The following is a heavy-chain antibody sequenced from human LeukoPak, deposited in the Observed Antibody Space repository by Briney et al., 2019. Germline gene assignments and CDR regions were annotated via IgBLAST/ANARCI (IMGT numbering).Heavy chain of an antibody. CDR1: GFTFDDYG. Sequence: GGSLRLSCAASGFTFDDYGMSWVRQAPGKGLEWVSGINWNGGSTGYADSVKGRFTISGDNAKNSLYLQMNSLRAEDTALYCCARATYYYDSSGYYPFDYWGQGTLVTVSS. V-gene: IGHV3-20*04. D-gene: IGHD3-22*01. CDR2: INWNGGST. J-gene: IGHJ4*02. CDR3: ARATYYYDSSGYYPFDY.